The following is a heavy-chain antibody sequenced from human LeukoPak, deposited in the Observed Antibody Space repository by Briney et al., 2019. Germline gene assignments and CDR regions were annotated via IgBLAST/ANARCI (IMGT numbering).Heavy chain of an antibody. V-gene: IGHV4-39*07. CDR1: GGSMSSSGYY. Sequence: SETLSLTCTVSGGSMSSSGYYWGWIRQSPGEGLEWIGNIYYSGITYYNPSLKSRVTISVDTSKNQFSLKLSSVTAADTAVYYCARGKNMVRGVKGRYNWFDPWGQGTLVTVSS. CDR2: IYYSGIT. D-gene: IGHD3-10*01. CDR3: ARGKNMVRGVKGRYNWFDP. J-gene: IGHJ5*02.